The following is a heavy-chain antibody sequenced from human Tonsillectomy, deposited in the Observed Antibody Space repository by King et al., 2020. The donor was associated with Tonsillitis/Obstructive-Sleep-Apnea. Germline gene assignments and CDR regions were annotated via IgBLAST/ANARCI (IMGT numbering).Heavy chain of an antibody. CDR3: ARLLYYDVPMPAVVYYFDY. D-gene: IGHD3-3*01. J-gene: IGHJ4*02. Sequence: VQLQESGPGLVKPSETLSLTCTVSGGSISSYYWSWIRQPPGKGLEWIGYIYSSGSAKYNPSLKSRVTISVDTSKNQFSLNLSSVTAADTAVYYCARLLYYDVPMPAVVYYFDYWGQGTLVTVSS. CDR2: IYSSGSA. CDR1: GGSISSYY. V-gene: IGHV4-59*08.